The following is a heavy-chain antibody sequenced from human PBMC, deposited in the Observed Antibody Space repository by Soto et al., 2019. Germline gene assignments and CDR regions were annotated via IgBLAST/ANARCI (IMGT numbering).Heavy chain of an antibody. Sequence: QVQLQESGPGLVKPSETLSLTCTVSGGSITSGGFYWSWIRQDPGKGLEWIAYIFHSGSTDYNPSLKSRVTISVDTSKNQFSLKLTFVTAADTAVYYCVRGGIAGNWFDPWGQGTLVTVSS. D-gene: IGHD6-13*01. CDR2: IFHSGST. CDR3: VRGGIAGNWFDP. J-gene: IGHJ5*02. CDR1: GGSITSGGFY. V-gene: IGHV4-31*03.